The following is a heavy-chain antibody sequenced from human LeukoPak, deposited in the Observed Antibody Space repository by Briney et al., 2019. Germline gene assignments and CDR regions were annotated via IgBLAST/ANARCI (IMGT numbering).Heavy chain of an antibody. Sequence: GGSLRLSCAASGFTVSSNYMSWVRQAPGKGLEWVSVIYSGGSTYYADSVKGRFTISRDNSKNTLYLQMNSLRAEDTAVYYCARDHPIRCSSTSCYPDPGGYYYYGMDVWGRGTTVTVSS. D-gene: IGHD2-2*01. J-gene: IGHJ6*02. V-gene: IGHV3-53*01. CDR3: ARDHPIRCSSTSCYPDPGGYYYYGMDV. CDR2: IYSGGST. CDR1: GFTVSSNY.